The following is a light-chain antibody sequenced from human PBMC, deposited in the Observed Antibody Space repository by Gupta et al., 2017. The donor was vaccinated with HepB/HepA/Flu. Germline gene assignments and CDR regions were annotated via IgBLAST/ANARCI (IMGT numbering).Light chain of an antibody. Sequence: EIVLTQSPDTLSLSPGERATLSCRASQSVSSSFLAWYQQRPGRAPSLLIYGASTRASGVPERFSGSGSGTDFTLTISRLEPEDFALYYCQQYGVSPPYTFGQGTKLEIK. V-gene: IGKV3-20*01. CDR1: QSVSSSF. CDR2: GAS. CDR3: QQYGVSPPYT. J-gene: IGKJ2*01.